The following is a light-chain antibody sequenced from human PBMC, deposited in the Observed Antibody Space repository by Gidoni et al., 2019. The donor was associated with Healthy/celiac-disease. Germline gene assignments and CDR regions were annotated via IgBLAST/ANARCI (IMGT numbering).Light chain of an antibody. J-gene: IGLJ1*01. CDR2: GNS. CDR3: QSYDSSLSGYV. V-gene: IGLV1-40*01. Sequence: QSVRTQPPSVSGAPGQRVTIACTGSSSNIGAGYDVHWYQQLPGTAPKLLIYGNSTRPSGVPALFSGSKSGTSASLAIAGLQAEDVANYYCQSYDSSLSGYVFGTGTKVTVL. CDR1: SSNIGAGYD.